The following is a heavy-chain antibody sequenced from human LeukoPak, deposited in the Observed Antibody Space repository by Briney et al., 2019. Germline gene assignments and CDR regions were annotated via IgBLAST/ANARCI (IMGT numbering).Heavy chain of an antibody. CDR3: ARDQPRDLPPFDY. CDR1: GYTFTSYG. CDR2: ISAYNGNT. D-gene: IGHD2/OR15-2a*01. Sequence: GASVKVSCKASGYTFTSYGISWVRQAPGQGVERMGWISAYNGNTYYAQKLQGRLTMTTDTSTSTAYMELRSLRSDDTAVYYCARDQPRDLPPFDYWGQGTLVTVSS. V-gene: IGHV1-18*01. J-gene: IGHJ4*02.